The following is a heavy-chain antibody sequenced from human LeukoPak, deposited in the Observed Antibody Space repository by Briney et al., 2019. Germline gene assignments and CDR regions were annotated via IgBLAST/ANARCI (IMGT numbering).Heavy chain of an antibody. J-gene: IGHJ4*02. Sequence: GGSLRLSCGASGFIFTTYWMHWVRQAPGEGLMWLSRINSDGSTTSYAGSVKGRFTISRDNAKNTLYLQMNTLRAEDTAVYYCARETWGGLDYWGQGALVTVSS. V-gene: IGHV3-74*01. CDR1: GFIFTTYW. D-gene: IGHD3-16*01. CDR3: ARETWGGLDY. CDR2: INSDGSTT.